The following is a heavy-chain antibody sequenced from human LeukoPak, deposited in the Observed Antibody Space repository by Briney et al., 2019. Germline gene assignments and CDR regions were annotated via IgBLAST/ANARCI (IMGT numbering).Heavy chain of an antibody. D-gene: IGHD6-13*01. CDR3: ARGLKIAAAGTMFDY. CDR2: ISSSSSYI. J-gene: IGHJ4*02. V-gene: IGHV3-21*05. Sequence: PGGSLRLSCAASGFSFGSYEMNWVRQAPGKGLEWVSYISSSSSYIYYADSVKGRFTISRDNAKNSLYLQMNSLRAEDTAVYYCARGLKIAAAGTMFDYWGQGTLVTVSS. CDR1: GFSFGSYE.